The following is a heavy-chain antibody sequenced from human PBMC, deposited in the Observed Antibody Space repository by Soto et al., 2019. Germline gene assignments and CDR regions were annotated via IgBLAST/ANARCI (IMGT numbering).Heavy chain of an antibody. D-gene: IGHD2-15*01. Sequence: QVQLVESGGGVVQPGRSLRLSCAASGFTFSSYDMHWVRQAPGKGLEWVAVIWYDGSNKYYADSVKGRFTISRDNSKNTLYLQMNSLRAEDTAVCYCARGYCSGGSCYSSWNYGMDVWGQGTTVTVSS. CDR3: ARGYCSGGSCYSSWNYGMDV. CDR1: GFTFSSYD. V-gene: IGHV3-33*01. J-gene: IGHJ6*02. CDR2: IWYDGSNK.